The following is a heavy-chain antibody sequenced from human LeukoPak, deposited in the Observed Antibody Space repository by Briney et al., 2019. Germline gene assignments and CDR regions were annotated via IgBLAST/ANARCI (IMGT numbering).Heavy chain of an antibody. Sequence: PSETLSLTCTVSGGSISSHYWSWIRQPPGKGLEWIGYIYYSGSTNYNPSLKSRVTISVDTSKNQFSLKLSSVTAADTAVYYCARALGDSSGYCFREYYYYMDVWGKGTTVTVSS. V-gene: IGHV4-59*11. CDR1: GGSISSHY. J-gene: IGHJ6*03. CDR3: ARALGDSSGYCFREYYYYMDV. CDR2: IYYSGST. D-gene: IGHD3-22*01.